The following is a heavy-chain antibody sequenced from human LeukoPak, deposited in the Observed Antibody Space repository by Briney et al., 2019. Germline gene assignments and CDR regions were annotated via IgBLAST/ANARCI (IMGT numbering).Heavy chain of an antibody. V-gene: IGHV4-59*01. CDR2: IYYSGST. CDR3: ARAVSGSYPGEGYYYIDV. J-gene: IGHJ6*03. Sequence: PSETLSLTCTVSGGFITSYYWSWIRQPPGEGLEWIGYIYYSGSTNYNPSLKSRVTISVDTSKNQFSLKLSSVTAADTAVYYCARAVSGSYPGEGYYYIDVWGKGTTVTVSS. CDR1: GGFITSYY. D-gene: IGHD1-26*01.